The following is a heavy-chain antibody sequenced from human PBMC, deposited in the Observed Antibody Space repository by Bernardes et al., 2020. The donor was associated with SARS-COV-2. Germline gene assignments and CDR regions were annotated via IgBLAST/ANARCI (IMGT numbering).Heavy chain of an antibody. J-gene: IGHJ6*01. D-gene: IGHD3-22*01. CDR3: ARGPISYYDSSGYFVRPFYYY. V-gene: IGHV3-30*03. CDR1: GFTFSSYG. Sequence: GGSLRLSCAASGFTFSSYGMHWVRQAPGKGLEWVAVISYDGSNKYYADSVKGRFTISRDNSKNTLYLQMNSLRAEDTAVYYCARGPISYYDSSGYFVRPFYYY. CDR2: ISYDGSNK.